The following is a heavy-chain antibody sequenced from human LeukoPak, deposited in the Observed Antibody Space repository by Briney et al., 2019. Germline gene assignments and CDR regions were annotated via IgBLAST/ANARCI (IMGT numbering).Heavy chain of an antibody. J-gene: IGHJ3*02. CDR3: ASKPRVFGMGAFDI. D-gene: IGHD3-16*01. Sequence: PSETLSLTCTVPGGSISSSSYYWGWIRQPPGKGLEWIGSIYYSGSAYYNPSLKSRVTISVDASKNQFSLKLSSVTAADTAVYYCASKPRVFGMGAFDIWGQGTMVTVSS. CDR2: IYYSGSA. V-gene: IGHV4-39*07. CDR1: GGSISSSSYY.